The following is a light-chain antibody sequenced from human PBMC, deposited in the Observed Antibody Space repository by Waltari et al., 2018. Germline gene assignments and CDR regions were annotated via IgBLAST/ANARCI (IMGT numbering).Light chain of an antibody. J-gene: IGKJ1*01. CDR3: QEYDSHWS. Sequence: DIQLTQSPSTLSASVGDRVTLTCRASQGIGRWLAWYQQKPGKTPDLLIYKASILERGVPSRFSGSGSGTEFTLTITGLQPLDVATYYCQEYDSHWSFGQGIKVEIK. V-gene: IGKV1-5*03. CDR2: KAS. CDR1: QGIGRW.